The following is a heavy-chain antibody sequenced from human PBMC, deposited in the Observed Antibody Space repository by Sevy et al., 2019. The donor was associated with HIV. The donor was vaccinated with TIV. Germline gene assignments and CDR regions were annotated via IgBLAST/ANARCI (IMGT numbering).Heavy chain of an antibody. D-gene: IGHD3-22*01. V-gene: IGHV3-23*01. J-gene: IGHJ3*02. CDR1: GFTFSSYA. CDR2: ISGSGGNT. Sequence: GGSLRLSCAASGFTFSSYAMSWVRQAPGKGLEWVSAISGSGGNTYYADSVKGRFTISRDNSKNTLYLQMNSLRAEDTAVYYCAKENYYDSSGYYYPTDDAFDIWGQGTMVTVSS. CDR3: AKENYYDSSGYYYPTDDAFDI.